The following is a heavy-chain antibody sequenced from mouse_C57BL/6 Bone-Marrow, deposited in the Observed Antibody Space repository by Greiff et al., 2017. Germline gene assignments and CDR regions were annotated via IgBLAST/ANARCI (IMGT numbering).Heavy chain of an antibody. CDR2: IYPRDGST. CDR3: ARDYGSSYWYFDV. D-gene: IGHD1-1*01. Sequence: VKLHESGPELVKPGASVKLSCKASGYTFTSYDINWVKQRPGQGLEWIGWIYPRDGSTKYNEKFKGKATLSVDTSSSTAYMELHSLTSEDSAVYFCARDYGSSYWYFDVWGTGTTVTVSS. J-gene: IGHJ1*03. CDR1: GYTFTSYD. V-gene: IGHV1-85*01.